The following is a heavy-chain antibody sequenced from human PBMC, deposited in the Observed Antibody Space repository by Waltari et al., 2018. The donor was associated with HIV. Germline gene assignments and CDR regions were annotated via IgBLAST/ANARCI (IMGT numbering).Heavy chain of an antibody. CDR1: GGSIRSGSSY. CDR2: IYTSGST. V-gene: IGHV4-61*02. D-gene: IGHD3-3*01. CDR3: ARAYYDFWSGTGSSGNWFDP. J-gene: IGHJ5*02. Sequence: QVQLQESGPGLVKPSQTLSLTCTVSGGSIRSGSSYWSWIRQPAGKGRELIGRIYTSGSTNYNPSLESRVTISVDTSRNQFSLKLRSVTAADTAVYYCARAYYDFWSGTGSSGNWFDPWGQGTLVTVSS.